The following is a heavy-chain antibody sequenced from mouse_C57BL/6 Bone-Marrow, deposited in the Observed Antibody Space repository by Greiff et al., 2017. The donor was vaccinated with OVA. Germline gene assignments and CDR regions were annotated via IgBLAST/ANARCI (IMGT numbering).Heavy chain of an antibody. CDR2: IYPGDGDT. Sequence: QVQLQQSGPELVKPGASVKISCKASGYAFSSSWMNWVKQRPGKGLEWIGRIYPGDGDTNYNGKFKGKATMTADKSSSTVYMQLSSLTSEDSTVYFCAREGIYYYGPFAYWGQGTLVTVSA. D-gene: IGHD1-1*01. CDR1: GYAFSSSW. CDR3: AREGIYYYGPFAY. V-gene: IGHV1-82*01. J-gene: IGHJ3*01.